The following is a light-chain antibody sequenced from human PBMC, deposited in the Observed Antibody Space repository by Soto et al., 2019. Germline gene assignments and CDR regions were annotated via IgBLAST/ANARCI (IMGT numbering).Light chain of an antibody. J-gene: IGKJ4*01. CDR3: QQANSSPLT. CDR1: QTISSW. CDR2: KAS. V-gene: IGKV1-5*03. Sequence: DIQMTQSPSTLSASVGDRVTITCRASQTISSWLAWYQQKPGKAPKLLIYKASTLKSGVPSRFSGSGSGTDFTLTISSLQPEDFATYYCQQANSSPLTFGGGTKVDIK.